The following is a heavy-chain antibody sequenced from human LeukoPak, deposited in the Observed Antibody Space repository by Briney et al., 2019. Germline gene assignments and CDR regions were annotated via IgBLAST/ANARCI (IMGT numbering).Heavy chain of an antibody. J-gene: IGHJ3*02. V-gene: IGHV4-39*01. CDR1: GGSIRSSNYY. Sequence: SETLSLTCTVSGGSIRSSNYYWGWFRQPPGKGLEWIGSVYYSGSTYYTPSLKRRATISVDTSKNQFSLKLTSVTAADAAVYYCARPNSGTYVARAFDIWGHGTVVSVSS. CDR3: ARPNSGTYVARAFDI. CDR2: VYYSGST. D-gene: IGHD1-26*01.